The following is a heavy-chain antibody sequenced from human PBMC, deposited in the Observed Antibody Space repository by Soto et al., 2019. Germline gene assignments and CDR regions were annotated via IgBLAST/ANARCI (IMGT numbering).Heavy chain of an antibody. J-gene: IGHJ6*02. Sequence: QVQLVQSGAEVKKPGASVKVSCKASGYTFSNYGISWVRQGPGQGLEWMGWIRGYNGNTHYEEKVQDRIKMTTDTSKSTTYLELRSLRSDDTAVYFCARDPGFGFGYSYAFAMDVWGQGTTVTVSS. CDR1: GYTFSNYG. CDR3: ARDPGFGFGYSYAFAMDV. V-gene: IGHV1-18*01. D-gene: IGHD5-18*01. CDR2: IRGYNGNT.